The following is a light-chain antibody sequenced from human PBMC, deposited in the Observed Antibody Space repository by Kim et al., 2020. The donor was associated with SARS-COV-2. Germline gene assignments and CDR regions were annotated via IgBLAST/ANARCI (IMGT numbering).Light chain of an antibody. V-gene: IGLV6-57*04. J-gene: IGLJ2*01. CDR2: EDK. Sequence: NFMLTQPHSVSESPRKTVTISCTRSSGSIASSFVQWYQQRPGSAPTTVIFEDKLRASGVPDRFSGSIDTSSNSASLIISGLMTEDEADYYCQSYDNDNPVIFGGGTQLTVL. CDR3: QSYDNDNPVI. CDR1: SGSIASSF.